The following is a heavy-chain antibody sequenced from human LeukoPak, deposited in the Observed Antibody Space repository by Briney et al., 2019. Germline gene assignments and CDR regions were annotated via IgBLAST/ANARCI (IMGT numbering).Heavy chain of an antibody. Sequence: PGGSLRLSCAASGFTVSSNLMSWVRQAPGKGLEWVSLIYGGGSTYYADSVKGRFTISRDNSKNTLYLQMNSLRAEDTAVYYCAAGIVAAFGVFDYWGQGTLVTVSS. CDR3: AAGIVAAFGVFDY. CDR2: IYGGGST. CDR1: GFTVSSNL. D-gene: IGHD1-26*01. V-gene: IGHV3-66*02. J-gene: IGHJ4*02.